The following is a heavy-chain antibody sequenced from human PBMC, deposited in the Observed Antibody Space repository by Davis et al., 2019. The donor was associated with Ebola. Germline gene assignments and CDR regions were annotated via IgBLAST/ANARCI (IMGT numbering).Heavy chain of an antibody. D-gene: IGHD2-2*01. CDR1: GFTFSSYG. Sequence: SCAASGFTFSSYGMHWVRQAPGKGLEWVAVIWYDGSNKYYADSVKGRFTISRDNSKNTLYLQMNSLRAEDTAVYYCAREDIVVVPAATLFYYYYYGMDVWGQGTTVTVSS. CDR3: AREDIVVVPAATLFYYYYYGMDV. CDR2: IWYDGSNK. V-gene: IGHV3-33*01. J-gene: IGHJ6*02.